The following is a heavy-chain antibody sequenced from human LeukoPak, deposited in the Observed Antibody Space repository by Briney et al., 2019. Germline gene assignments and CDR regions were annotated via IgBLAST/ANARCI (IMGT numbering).Heavy chain of an antibody. J-gene: IGHJ4*02. Sequence: SETLSLTCAVSGGSISSSHWWSWVRQPPGKGLEWIGEIHHSGSTNYNPSLKSRVTISVDKFKNQFSLKLSSVTAADTAVYYCASKLTAVAGYFDCWGQGTLVTVSS. D-gene: IGHD6-19*01. CDR2: IHHSGST. CDR1: GGSISSSHW. CDR3: ASKLTAVAGYFDC. V-gene: IGHV4-4*02.